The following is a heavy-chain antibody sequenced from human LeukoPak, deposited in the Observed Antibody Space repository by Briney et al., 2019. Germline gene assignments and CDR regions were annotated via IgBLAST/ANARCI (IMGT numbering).Heavy chain of an antibody. CDR3: AREESSSWYGYYYYYYMDV. V-gene: IGHV4-61*02. CDR1: GGSISSSSYY. J-gene: IGHJ6*03. Sequence: SETLSLTCTVSGGSISSSSYYWGWIRQPAGKGLEWIGRIYTSGSTNYNPSLKSRVTMSVDTSKNQFSLKLSSVTAADTAVYYCAREESSSWYGYYYYYYMDVWGKGTTVTVSS. CDR2: IYTSGST. D-gene: IGHD6-13*01.